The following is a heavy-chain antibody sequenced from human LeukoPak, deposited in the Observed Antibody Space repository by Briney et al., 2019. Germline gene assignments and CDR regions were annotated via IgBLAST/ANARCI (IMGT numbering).Heavy chain of an antibody. CDR1: GFTFSSYA. Sequence: GGSLRLSCAASGFTFSSYAMSWVRQAPGKGLEWVSAISNSGGSTYYADSVTGRFTISRDNSKNTLYLQMNSLRAEDTAVYYCAKDLHSSSWYNYFQHWGQGTLVTVSS. D-gene: IGHD6-13*01. J-gene: IGHJ1*01. CDR3: AKDLHSSSWYNYFQH. CDR2: ISNSGGST. V-gene: IGHV3-23*01.